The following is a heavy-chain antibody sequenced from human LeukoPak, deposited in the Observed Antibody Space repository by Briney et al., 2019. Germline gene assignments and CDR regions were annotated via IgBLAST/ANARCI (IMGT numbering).Heavy chain of an antibody. Sequence: SETLSLTCTVSGVSTTTHYWSWLRQPPGKELEWIAYMTDSETTKNNPSLKSRITLSADTSKNQFSLSLSSVTEADTAVYFCATIKSGYPFGYFDFWGQGILVTVSS. CDR1: GVSTTTHY. D-gene: IGHD5-18*01. CDR2: MTDSETT. CDR3: ATIKSGYPFGYFDF. V-gene: IGHV4-59*11. J-gene: IGHJ4*02.